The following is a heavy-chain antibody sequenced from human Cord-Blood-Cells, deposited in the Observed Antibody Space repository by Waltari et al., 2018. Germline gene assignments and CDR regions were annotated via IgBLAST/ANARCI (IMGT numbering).Heavy chain of an antibody. CDR1: GFSLSPSGVG. D-gene: IGHD6-19*01. Sequence: QITLKESGPTLVKPTQTLTLTCTFSGFSLSPSGVGVGWIRQPPGKALEWLALIYWDDDKRYSPSLKSRLTITKDTSKNQVVLTMTNMDPVDTATYYCAHRRVGWATYYFDYWGQGTLVTVSS. CDR2: IYWDDDK. J-gene: IGHJ4*02. CDR3: AHRRVGWATYYFDY. V-gene: IGHV2-5*02.